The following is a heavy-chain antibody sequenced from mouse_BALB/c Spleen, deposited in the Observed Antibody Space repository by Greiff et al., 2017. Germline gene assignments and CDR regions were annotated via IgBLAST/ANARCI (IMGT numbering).Heavy chain of an antibody. CDR1: GYTFSSYW. CDR3: ARRGSPYAMDY. Sequence: QVQLKESGAELMKPGASVKISCKATGYTFSSYWIEWVKQRPGHGLEWIGEILPGSGSTNYNEKFKGKATFTADTSSNTAYMQLSSLTSEDSAVYYCARRGSPYAMDYWGQGTSVTVSS. CDR2: ILPGSGST. D-gene: IGHD1-1*02. J-gene: IGHJ4*01. V-gene: IGHV1-9*01.